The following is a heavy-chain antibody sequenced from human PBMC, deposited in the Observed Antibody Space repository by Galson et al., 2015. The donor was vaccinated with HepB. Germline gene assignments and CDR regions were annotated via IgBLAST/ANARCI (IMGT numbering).Heavy chain of an antibody. CDR2: VSGSGDST. CDR1: GFTFTNHA. V-gene: IGHV3-23*01. J-gene: IGHJ4*02. D-gene: IGHD5-24*01. Sequence: SLRLSCAASGFTFTNHAMSWVRQAPGKGLEWVSAVSGSGDSTYYADSVKGRFTISRDKSKKTLYLQMNSLRAEDMAVYYCARPRGDGNNYFDYWGQGILVTVSS. CDR3: ARPRGDGNNYFDY.